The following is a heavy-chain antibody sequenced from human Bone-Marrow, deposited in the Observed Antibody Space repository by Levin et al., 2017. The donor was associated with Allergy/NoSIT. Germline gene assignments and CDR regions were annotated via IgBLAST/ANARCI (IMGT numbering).Heavy chain of an antibody. Sequence: GGSLKISCAASGYTFSSYGMHWVRQAPGKGLEWVAVLSYDGSNRYYADSVKGRFTISRDNSKNTLYLQMNSLRAEDTAVYYCAKDPTYYGSGSTYYGRILGAREWGYWGQGTLVTVSS. V-gene: IGHV3-30*18. CDR3: AKDPTYYGSGSTYYGRILGAREWGY. D-gene: IGHD3-10*01. CDR2: LSYDGSNR. J-gene: IGHJ4*02. CDR1: GYTFSSYG.